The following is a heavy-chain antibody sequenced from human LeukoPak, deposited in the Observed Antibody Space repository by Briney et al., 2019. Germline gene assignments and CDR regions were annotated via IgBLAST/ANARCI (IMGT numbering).Heavy chain of an antibody. Sequence: PGGSLRLSCAASGFTFSSYSMNWVRQAPGKGLEWVSYISSSSGTIYNADSVTGRFTISRDNAKNSLDLQMSSLTSEDTAVYFCATDYHGSGTFDYWGQGTLVTVSS. CDR2: ISSSSGTI. CDR1: GFTFSSYS. CDR3: ATDYHGSGTFDY. D-gene: IGHD3-10*01. V-gene: IGHV3-48*04. J-gene: IGHJ4*02.